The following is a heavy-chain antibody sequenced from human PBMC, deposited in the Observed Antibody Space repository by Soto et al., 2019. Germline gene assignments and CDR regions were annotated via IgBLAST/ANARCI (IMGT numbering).Heavy chain of an antibody. CDR1: GYSFTSYW. J-gene: IGHJ2*01. D-gene: IGHD3-22*01. V-gene: IGHV5-51*01. CDR3: AREYYYDSSGYYDWYFDL. CDR2: IYPGDSDT. Sequence: GESLKISCKGSGYSFTSYWIGWVRQMPGKGLEWMGIIYPGDSDTRYSPSFQGQVTISADKSISTAYLQWSSLKASDTAMYYRAREYYYDSSGYYDWYFDLWGRGTLVTVSS.